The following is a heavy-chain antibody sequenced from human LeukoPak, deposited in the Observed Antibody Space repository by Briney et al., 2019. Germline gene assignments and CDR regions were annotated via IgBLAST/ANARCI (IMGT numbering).Heavy chain of an antibody. D-gene: IGHD6-13*01. CDR3: ARARGIAAAYAFDI. J-gene: IGHJ3*02. V-gene: IGHV1-2*02. Sequence: ASVKVSCKASGYTFTGYYMHWVRQAPGQGLEWMGWINPNSGGTNYAQKFQGRVTMTGDTSISTAYMELSRLRSDDTAVYYCARARGIAAAYAFDIWGQGTMVTVSS. CDR1: GYTFTGYY. CDR2: INPNSGGT.